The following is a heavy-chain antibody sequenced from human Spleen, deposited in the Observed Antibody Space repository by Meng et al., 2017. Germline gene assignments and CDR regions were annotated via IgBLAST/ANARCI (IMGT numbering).Heavy chain of an antibody. CDR1: GFTFSSYA. CDR2: ISYDGSNK. CDR3: AKDFKHYYDSTADRWFDP. J-gene: IGHJ5*02. Sequence: GGSLRLSCAASGFTFSSYAMHWVRQAPGKGLEWVAVISYDGSNKYYADSVKGRFTISRDNFKNTLYLEMNSLRAEDTALYYCAKDFKHYYDSTADRWFDPWGQGTLVTVSS. D-gene: IGHD3-16*01. V-gene: IGHV3-30*04.